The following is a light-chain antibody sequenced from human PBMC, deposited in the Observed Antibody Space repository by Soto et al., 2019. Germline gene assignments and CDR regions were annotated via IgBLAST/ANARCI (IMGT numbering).Light chain of an antibody. Sequence: QSALTQPASVSGSPGQSIAISCTGTGSDVGVYRYVSWYQQHPGKAPKLIIYDVSNRPSGVSDRFSGSKSGNTASLTISGLQSEDEADYYCDSYTSSSSYVFGTGTKVTVL. CDR3: DSYTSSSSYV. J-gene: IGLJ1*01. CDR1: GSDVGVYRY. CDR2: DVS. V-gene: IGLV2-14*01.